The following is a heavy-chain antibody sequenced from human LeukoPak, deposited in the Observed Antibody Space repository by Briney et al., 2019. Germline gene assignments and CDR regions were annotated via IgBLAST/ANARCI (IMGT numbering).Heavy chain of an antibody. CDR1: GFTFSRHW. J-gene: IGHJ1*01. Sequence: PGGSLRLSCATSGFTFSRHWMSWVRQAPGKGLEWVANIKQEGSGKYYVDSVKGRFTISRDNAKNSLYLQMNSLRSEDTAIYYCAEGTSGWGQSGLVTVSS. D-gene: IGHD1-1*01. V-gene: IGHV3-7*01. CDR2: IKQEGSGK. CDR3: AEGTSG.